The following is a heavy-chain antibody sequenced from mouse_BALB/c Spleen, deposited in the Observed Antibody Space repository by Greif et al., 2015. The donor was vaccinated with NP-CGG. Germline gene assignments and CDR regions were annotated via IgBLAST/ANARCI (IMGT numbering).Heavy chain of an antibody. V-gene: IGHV1-14*01. CDR3: ARERDYGNRFAF. D-gene: IGHD2-1*01. J-gene: IGHJ3*01. CDR2: INPYNDGT. Sequence: VQLQQSGPELVKPGASVKMSCKASGYKLTSYVMHWVKQKPGQGLEWIGYINPYNDGTKYNEKFKGKATLTSDKSSSTAYMELSSLTSEDSAVYYCARERDYGNRFAFWGQGTLVTVSA. CDR1: GYKLTSYV.